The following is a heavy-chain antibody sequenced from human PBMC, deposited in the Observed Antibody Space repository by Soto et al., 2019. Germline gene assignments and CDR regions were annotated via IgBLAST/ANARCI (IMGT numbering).Heavy chain of an antibody. CDR1: GYTFTSYD. CDR3: ARDTAIIGGFHP. CDR2: MNPNSGNT. D-gene: IGHD5-18*01. Sequence: ASVKVSCRASGYTFTSYDINWVRQATGQGLEWMGWMNPNSGNTGYAQKFQGRVTMTRNTSISTAYMELSSLRSEDTAVYYCARDTAIIGGFHPWGQGTLVTVSS. V-gene: IGHV1-8*01. J-gene: IGHJ5*02.